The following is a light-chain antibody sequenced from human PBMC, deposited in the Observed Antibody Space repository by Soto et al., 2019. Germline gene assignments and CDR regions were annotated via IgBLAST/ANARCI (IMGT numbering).Light chain of an antibody. CDR2: GAS. CDR3: QQSNNWPPIT. V-gene: IGKV3D-15*01. Sequence: EIVLTQSPATLSLSPGERATLSCRASQSVSSYLAWYHQEPGQAPRLLIYGASNRATGIPDRFSGSGSGTEFTLTISSLQSEDFAVYYCQQSNNWPPITFGQGTRREIK. J-gene: IGKJ5*01. CDR1: QSVSSY.